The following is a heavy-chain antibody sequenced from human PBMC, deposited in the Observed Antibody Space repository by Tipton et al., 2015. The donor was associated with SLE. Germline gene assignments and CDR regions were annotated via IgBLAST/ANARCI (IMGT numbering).Heavy chain of an antibody. Sequence: SLRLSCAASGFTFSNAWMSWVRQAPGKGLEWVSVIYSGGSTYYADSVKGRFTISRDNAKNTLYLQMNSLRAEDTAVYYCARDRGDYWGQGTLVTVSS. J-gene: IGHJ4*02. CDR3: ARDRGDY. V-gene: IGHV3-66*01. CDR2: IYSGGST. CDR1: GFTFSNAW. D-gene: IGHD3-10*01.